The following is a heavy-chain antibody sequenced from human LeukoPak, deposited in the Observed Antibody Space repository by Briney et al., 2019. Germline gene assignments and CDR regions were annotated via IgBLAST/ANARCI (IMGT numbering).Heavy chain of an antibody. CDR3: ARWSGKYGSGIYYYGMDV. CDR2: INSDGSST. D-gene: IGHD3-10*01. J-gene: IGHJ6*02. V-gene: IGHV3-74*01. Sequence: PGGSLRLSCAASGFTFSSYWMHWVRQAPGKGLVWVSRINSDGSSTSYADSVKGRFTISRDNAKNTLYLQMNSLRAEDTAVYYCARWSGKYGSGIYYYGMDVWGQGTTVTVSS. CDR1: GFTFSSYW.